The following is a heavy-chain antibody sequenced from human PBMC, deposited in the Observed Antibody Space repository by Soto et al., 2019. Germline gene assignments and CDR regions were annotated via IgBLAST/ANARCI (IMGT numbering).Heavy chain of an antibody. Sequence: QGQLVESGGGVVQPGRSLRLSCAASGFTFSHYAMHWVRQTPGKGLEWVAIISYDGHNKYFADSVKGRFTISRDNSKDTLSLHMDSLRPEDTAVYHCATGTIFGAGYGMDLWGQGTTVTVSS. CDR1: GFTFSHYA. CDR3: ATGTIFGAGYGMDL. CDR2: ISYDGHNK. J-gene: IGHJ6*02. V-gene: IGHV3-30-3*01. D-gene: IGHD3-3*01.